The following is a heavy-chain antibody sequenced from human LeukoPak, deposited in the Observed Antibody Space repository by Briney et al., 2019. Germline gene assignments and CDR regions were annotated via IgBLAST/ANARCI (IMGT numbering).Heavy chain of an antibody. CDR1: GFTFSSYW. Sequence: GGSLRLSCGASGFTFSSYWMHWVRQAPGKGLVWVSRINSDGSSTSYADSVKGRFTISRDNAKNTLYLQMNSLRAEDTAVYYCARDDPNTIFGVAASTHWFDPWGQGTLVTVSS. D-gene: IGHD3-3*01. J-gene: IGHJ5*02. CDR2: INSDGSST. V-gene: IGHV3-74*01. CDR3: ARDDPNTIFGVAASTHWFDP.